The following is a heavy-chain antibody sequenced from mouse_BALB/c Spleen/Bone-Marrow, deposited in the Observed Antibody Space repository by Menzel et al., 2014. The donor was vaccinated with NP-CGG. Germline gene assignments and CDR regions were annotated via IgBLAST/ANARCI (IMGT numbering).Heavy chain of an antibody. CDR2: IYYSGTI. Sequence: EVHLVESGPGLVKPSQTVSLTCTVTGISITTGNYRWSWIRQFPGNKLEWIGYIYYSGTITYNPSLTSRTTITRDTSKDQFFLEMNSLTAEDTATYYCARYGNYFDYWGQGTTLTVSS. D-gene: IGHD2-1*01. V-gene: IGHV3-5*02. CDR1: GISITTGNYR. J-gene: IGHJ2*01. CDR3: ARYGNYFDY.